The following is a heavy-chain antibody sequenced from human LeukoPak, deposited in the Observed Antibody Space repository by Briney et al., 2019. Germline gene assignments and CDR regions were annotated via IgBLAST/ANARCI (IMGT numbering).Heavy chain of an antibody. Sequence: SVKVSCKASGGTFSSYAISWVRQAPGQGLELMGGVIPNFGATNYAQKFQGRVTITADESTSTAYMELSSLRSEDTAVYYCAVALELYGSGSYNGMDVWGKGTTVTVSS. D-gene: IGHD3-10*01. CDR2: VIPNFGAT. CDR1: GGTFSSYA. CDR3: AVALELYGSGSYNGMDV. V-gene: IGHV1-69*01. J-gene: IGHJ6*04.